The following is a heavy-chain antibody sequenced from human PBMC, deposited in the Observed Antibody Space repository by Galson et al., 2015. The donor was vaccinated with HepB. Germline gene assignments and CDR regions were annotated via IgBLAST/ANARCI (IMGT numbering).Heavy chain of an antibody. D-gene: IGHD6-19*01. CDR2: INPSGGST. CDR1: GYTFTSYY. Sequence: SVKVSCKASGYTFTSYYMHWVRQAPGQGLEWMGIINPSGGSTSYAQKFQGRVTMTRDTSTSTVYMELSSLGSEDTAVYYCASTVAAPGGPYYYYGMDVWGKGTTVTVSS. J-gene: IGHJ6*04. V-gene: IGHV1-46*01. CDR3: ASTVAAPGGPYYYYGMDV.